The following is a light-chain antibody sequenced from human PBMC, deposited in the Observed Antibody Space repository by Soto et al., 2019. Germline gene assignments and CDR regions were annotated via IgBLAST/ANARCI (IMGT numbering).Light chain of an antibody. CDR2: DVS. V-gene: IGLV2-14*03. CDR1: SSDVGGYNY. CDR3: SAYTSSSTYV. J-gene: IGLJ1*01. Sequence: QSALTQPASVSGSPGQSIAISCTGTSSDVGGYNYVSWYQQHPGKTPKLMICDVSNRPSGVSNRLSGSKSGNTASLTISGLQAEDEAEYYCSAYTSSSTYVVGTGTKVTVL.